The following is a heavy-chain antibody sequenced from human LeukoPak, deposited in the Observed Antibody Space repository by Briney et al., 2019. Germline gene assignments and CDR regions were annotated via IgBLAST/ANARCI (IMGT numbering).Heavy chain of an antibody. V-gene: IGHV3-21*01. CDR2: ISGLSSYT. J-gene: IGHJ4*02. Sequence: GGSLRLSCSASGFTFSDYDMNWVRQAPGKGLEWVSSISGLSSYTYYGESVKGRFSISRDNAKNSLYLQMNSLGAEDTATYYCGRAFPPLRTSSAGDLWGQGILATVSS. CDR1: GFTFSDYD. D-gene: IGHD3-16*01. CDR3: GRAFPPLRTSSAGDL.